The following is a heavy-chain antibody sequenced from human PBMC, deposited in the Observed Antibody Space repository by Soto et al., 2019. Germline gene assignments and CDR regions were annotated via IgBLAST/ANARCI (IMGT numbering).Heavy chain of an antibody. Sequence: PGGFLRLSCAASGFTFSNYGTSWVRQAPGKGLEWVSSISVSSSGTYYADSVKGRFTISRDNSKNTLYLQMNSLRAEDTAVYYCAKCGTNLDWLLWLDYWGQGTLVTVSS. CDR3: AKCGTNLDWLLWLDY. J-gene: IGHJ4*02. D-gene: IGHD3-9*01. CDR2: ISVSSSGT. CDR1: GFTFSNYG. V-gene: IGHV3-23*01.